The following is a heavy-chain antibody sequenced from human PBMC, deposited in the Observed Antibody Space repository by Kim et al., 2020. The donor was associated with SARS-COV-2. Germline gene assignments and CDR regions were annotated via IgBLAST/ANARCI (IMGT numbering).Heavy chain of an antibody. Sequence: SETLSLTCTVSGGSISSGGYYWSWIRQHPGKGLEWIGYIYYSGSTYYNPSLKSRVTISVDTSKNQFSLKLSSVTAADTAVYYCARVADCSGGSCYPLFDYWGQGTLVTVSS. CDR2: IYYSGST. J-gene: IGHJ4*02. CDR1: GGSISSGGYY. D-gene: IGHD2-15*01. V-gene: IGHV4-31*03. CDR3: ARVADCSGGSCYPLFDY.